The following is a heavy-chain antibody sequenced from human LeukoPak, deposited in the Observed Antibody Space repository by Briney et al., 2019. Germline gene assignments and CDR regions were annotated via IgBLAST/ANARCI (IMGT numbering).Heavy chain of an antibody. CDR1: GGSISSGSYY. CDR2: IYTSGST. J-gene: IGHJ4*02. D-gene: IGHD3-10*01. V-gene: IGHV4-61*02. Sequence: PSETLSLTCSVSGGSISSGSYYWSWIRQPAGKGLEWIGRIYTSGSTNYNPSLKSRVTISVDTSKNQFSLKLSSVTAADTAVYYCARSLMVRGVRAPFDYWGQGTLVTVSS. CDR3: ARSLMVRGVRAPFDY.